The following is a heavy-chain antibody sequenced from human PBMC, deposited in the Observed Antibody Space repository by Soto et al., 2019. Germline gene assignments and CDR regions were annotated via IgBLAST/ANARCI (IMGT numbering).Heavy chain of an antibody. CDR1: GFAFSTYT. D-gene: IGHD3-22*01. J-gene: IGHJ4*02. CDR3: ARSYYDSSGGDY. Sequence: GGSLRLSCAASGFAFSTYTMHWVRQPPGKGLDWVAVISYDGSNKYYADSVKGRFTISRDNSKNTLYLQMNSLRAEDTAVYYCARSYYDSSGGDYWGQGTLVTVSA. CDR2: ISYDGSNK. V-gene: IGHV3-30-3*01.